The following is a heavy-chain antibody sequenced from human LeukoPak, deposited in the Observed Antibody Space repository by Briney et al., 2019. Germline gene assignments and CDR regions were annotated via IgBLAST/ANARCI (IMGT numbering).Heavy chain of an antibody. CDR2: INPNGGGT. D-gene: IGHD3-9*01. CDR1: GYTFTGYY. V-gene: IGHV1-2*02. Sequence: ASVKVSCKASGYTFTGYYMHWVRQAPGQGLEWMGWINPNGGGTNYAQKFQGRVTMTRDTSISTAYMELSRLRSDDTAVYYCASSRYFDWLLVPWGQGTLVTVSS. J-gene: IGHJ5*02. CDR3: ASSRYFDWLLVP.